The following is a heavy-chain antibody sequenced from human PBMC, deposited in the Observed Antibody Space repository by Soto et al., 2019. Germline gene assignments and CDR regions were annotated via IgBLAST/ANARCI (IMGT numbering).Heavy chain of an antibody. J-gene: IGHJ4*02. CDR2: IYYSGST. D-gene: IGHD3-9*01. CDR3: ARSYPYDIVTGYSNYFDY. CDR1: GGSISSYY. Sequence: SETLSLTCTVSGGSISSYYWSWIRQPPGKGLEWIGYIYYSGSTNYNPSLKSRVTISVDTSKNQFSLKLSSVTAADTAVYYCARSYPYDIVTGYSNYFDYWGQGTLVTVSS. V-gene: IGHV4-59*08.